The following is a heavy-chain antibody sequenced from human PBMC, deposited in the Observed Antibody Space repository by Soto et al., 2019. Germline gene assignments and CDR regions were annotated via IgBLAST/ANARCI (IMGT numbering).Heavy chain of an antibody. V-gene: IGHV4-59*08. J-gene: IGHJ3*02. CDR1: EGYRVDFC. CDR2: IYSSGSA. D-gene: IGHD3-16*01. Sequence: WSVAEGYRVDFCWRCFMQSTGKGLEWIGFIYSSGSAHYNSSLTSRVTMSLDTSKNQFSLNLNSVTAADTAVYYCARRSWGVSNVFDIWCPGPMVTVSS. CDR3: ARRSWGVSNVFDI.